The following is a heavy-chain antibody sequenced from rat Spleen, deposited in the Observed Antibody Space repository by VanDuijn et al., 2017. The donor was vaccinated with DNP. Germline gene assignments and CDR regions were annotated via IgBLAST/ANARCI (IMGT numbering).Heavy chain of an antibody. V-gene: IGHV5-22*01. CDR3: ARHVLPLRVWDY. CDR2: ISYDGGTT. J-gene: IGHJ2*01. CDR1: GFSLSDYY. Sequence: EVQLVESGGGLIQPGRSLRLSCSASGFSLSDYYMAWVRQTPTKGLEWVAYISYDGGTTYSGDSVKGRFTISRDNAKNTLYLQMNSLRSEDTATYYCARHVLPLRVWDYWGQGVMVTVSS. D-gene: IGHD1-4*01.